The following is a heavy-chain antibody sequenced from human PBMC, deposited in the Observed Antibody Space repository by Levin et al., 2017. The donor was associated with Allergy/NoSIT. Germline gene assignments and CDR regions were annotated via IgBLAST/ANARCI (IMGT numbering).Heavy chain of an antibody. D-gene: IGHD5-18*01. CDR2: ISSYTSSI. J-gene: IGHJ5*02. V-gene: IGHV3-48*01. CDR3: VSGYSHGFRLDP. Sequence: QPGGSLRLSCAASGFTFSSYNMNWVRQAPGKGLEWIAYISSYTSSIYYADSVKGRFTISRDNAADSLYLQMSRLRPEDTAVYYCVSGYSHGFRLDPWGQGTLVTVSS. CDR1: GFTFSSYN.